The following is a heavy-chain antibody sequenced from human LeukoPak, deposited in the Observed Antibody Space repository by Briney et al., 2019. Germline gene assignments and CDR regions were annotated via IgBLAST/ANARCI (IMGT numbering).Heavy chain of an antibody. V-gene: IGHV3-30*18. D-gene: IGHD1-14*01. J-gene: IGHJ6*03. CDR3: AKAAHPSEPRLFLYYYYYYMDV. CDR2: ISYDGSNK. Sequence: GGSLRLSCAASGFTFSSSAMSWVRQAPGKGLEWVAVISYDGSNKYYADSVKGRFTISRDNSKNTLYLQMNSLRAEDTAVYYCAKAAHPSEPRLFLYYYYYYMDVWGKGTTVTVSS. CDR1: GFTFSSSA.